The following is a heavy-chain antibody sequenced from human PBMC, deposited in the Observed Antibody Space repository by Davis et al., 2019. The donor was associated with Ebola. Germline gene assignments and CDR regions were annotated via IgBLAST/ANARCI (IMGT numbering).Heavy chain of an antibody. V-gene: IGHV1-18*01. J-gene: IGHJ6*02. CDR1: GYTFNSYS. CDR2: ISHYDFNT. Sequence: ASVKVSCKASGYTFNSYSFNWVRQAPGQGLEWMGRISHYDFNTNYGEKFQGRVTMTTDTSTSTDYMELRSLRSDATAVYSCARDREYYDFWSGYYSYNYYGMDVWGQGTTVTVSS. CDR3: ARDREYYDFWSGYYSYNYYGMDV. D-gene: IGHD3-3*01.